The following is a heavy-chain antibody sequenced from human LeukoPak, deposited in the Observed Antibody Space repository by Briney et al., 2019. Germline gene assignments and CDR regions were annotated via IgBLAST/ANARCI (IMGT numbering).Heavy chain of an antibody. Sequence: SETLSLTCTVSGGSISRYYWSWIRQPPGKGLEGIGYIYYSGSTNYNPSLKSRVTISVDTSKNQFSLKLSSVTAADTAVYYCARLAVAGSRWFDPWGQGTLVTVSS. V-gene: IGHV4-59*08. CDR2: IYYSGST. D-gene: IGHD6-19*01. CDR3: ARLAVAGSRWFDP. J-gene: IGHJ5*02. CDR1: GGSISRYY.